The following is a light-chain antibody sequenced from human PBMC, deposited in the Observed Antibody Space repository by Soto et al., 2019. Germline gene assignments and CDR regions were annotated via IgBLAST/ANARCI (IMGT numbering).Light chain of an antibody. CDR3: SSYTTISTLEV. V-gene: IGLV2-14*01. CDR1: SSDVGGYNY. J-gene: IGLJ3*02. Sequence: QSVLTQPASVSGSPGQSITISCTGTSSDVGGYNYVSGYQQHPGKSPKLMIYEVSNRPSAVSNLFSGCKSGNTASLTISGLHAEDEDDYSRSSYTTISTLEVFGGGTKLTVL. CDR2: EVS.